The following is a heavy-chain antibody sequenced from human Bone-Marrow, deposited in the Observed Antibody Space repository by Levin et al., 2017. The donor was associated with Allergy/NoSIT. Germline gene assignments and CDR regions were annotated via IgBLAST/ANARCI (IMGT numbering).Heavy chain of an antibody. Sequence: GGSLRLSCTASGFTFSYYEMNWVRQAPGKGLEWVAYISSSSSDTKTYYADSVKGRFTISRDNARNSLFLQMRSLRAEDTAIYYCARASLTPYFDFWGQGTLVTVSS. J-gene: IGHJ4*02. V-gene: IGHV3-48*03. CDR2: ISSSSSDTKT. D-gene: IGHD2-21*01. CDR3: ARASLTPYFDF. CDR1: GFTFSYYE.